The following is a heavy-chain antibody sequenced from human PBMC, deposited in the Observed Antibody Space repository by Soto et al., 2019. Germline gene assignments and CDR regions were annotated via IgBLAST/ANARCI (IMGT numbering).Heavy chain of an antibody. CDR3: ARGKDYDILTGSYDAFDI. Sequence: PGGSLRLSCAASGFTFSSYSMNWVRQAPGKGLEWVSSISSSSSYIYYADSVKGRFTISRDNAKNSRYLQMNSLRAEDTAVYYCARGKDYDILTGSYDAFDIWGQGTMVTVSS. CDR2: ISSSSSYI. CDR1: GFTFSSYS. D-gene: IGHD3-9*01. J-gene: IGHJ3*02. V-gene: IGHV3-21*01.